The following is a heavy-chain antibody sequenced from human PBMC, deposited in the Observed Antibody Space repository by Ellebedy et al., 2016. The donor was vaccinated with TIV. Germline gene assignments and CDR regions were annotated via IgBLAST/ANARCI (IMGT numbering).Heavy chain of an antibody. CDR1: GGTFSSYA. V-gene: IGHV1-69*04. CDR3: ARVVVVSWFDP. D-gene: IGHD2-15*01. CDR2: IIPILGIA. Sequence: SVKVSXXASGGTFSSYAISWVRQAPGQGLEWMGRIIPILGIANYAQKFQGRVTITADKSTSTAYMELSSLRSEDTAVYYCARVVVVSWFDPWGQGTLVTVSS. J-gene: IGHJ5*02.